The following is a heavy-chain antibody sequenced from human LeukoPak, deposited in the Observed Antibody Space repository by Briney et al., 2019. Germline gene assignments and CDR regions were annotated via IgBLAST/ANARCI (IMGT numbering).Heavy chain of an antibody. J-gene: IGHJ4*02. CDR1: GFTFSSYG. Sequence: GRSLRLSCAASGFTFSSYGMHWVRQAPGKGLEWVAVIWYGGSNKYYADSVKGRFTISRDNSKNTLYLQMNSLRAEDTAVYYCAREGGEAAAGVFGYWGQGTLVTVSS. CDR3: AREGGEAAAGVFGY. D-gene: IGHD6-13*01. CDR2: IWYGGSNK. V-gene: IGHV3-33*01.